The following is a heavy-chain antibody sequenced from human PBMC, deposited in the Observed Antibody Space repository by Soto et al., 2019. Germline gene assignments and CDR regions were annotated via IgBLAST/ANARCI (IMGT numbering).Heavy chain of an antibody. Sequence: AASVKVSCKVSGYTLTELSMHWVRQAPGKGLEWMGGFDPEDGETIYAQKFQGRVTMTEDTSTDTAYMELSSLRSEDTAVYYCATMYNWNFEPWFDPWGQGTLVTVSS. CDR2: FDPEDGET. J-gene: IGHJ5*02. V-gene: IGHV1-24*01. CDR3: ATMYNWNFEPWFDP. CDR1: GYTLTELS. D-gene: IGHD1-7*01.